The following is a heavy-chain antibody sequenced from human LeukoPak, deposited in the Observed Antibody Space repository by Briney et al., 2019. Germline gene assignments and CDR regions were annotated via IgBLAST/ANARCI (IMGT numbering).Heavy chain of an antibody. Sequence: ASVKVSCKASGYTFTGYYIHWVRQAPGQGLEWMGWINPNSGGTNYAQKFQGRVTTTRDTSISTAYMELSSLRSDDTAVDYCATLYCSSTSCSIGKGDYWGQGTLVTVSS. CDR2: INPNSGGT. J-gene: IGHJ4*02. CDR1: GYTFTGYY. D-gene: IGHD2-2*01. CDR3: ATLYCSSTSCSIGKGDY. V-gene: IGHV1-2*02.